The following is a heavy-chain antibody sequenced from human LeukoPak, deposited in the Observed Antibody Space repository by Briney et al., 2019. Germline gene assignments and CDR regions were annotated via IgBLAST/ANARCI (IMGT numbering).Heavy chain of an antibody. CDR3: ARGRESGYFDY. CDR2: IYSGGST. D-gene: IGHD5-24*01. Sequence: GSLRLSCAASGFTVSSNYMTWVRQAPGKGLEWVSVIYSGGSTYSADSVKGRFTISRDNSKNTLYLQMNSLRAEDTAVYYCARGRESGYFDYWGQGTLVTVSS. CDR1: GFTVSSNY. J-gene: IGHJ4*02. V-gene: IGHV3-53*01.